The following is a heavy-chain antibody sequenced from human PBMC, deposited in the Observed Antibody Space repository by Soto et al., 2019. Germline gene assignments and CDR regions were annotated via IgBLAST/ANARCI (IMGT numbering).Heavy chain of an antibody. V-gene: IGHV1-58*01. J-gene: IGHJ4*02. CDR2: IVVGSGNT. CDR1: GFTFTSSA. D-gene: IGHD3-22*01. Sequence: SVKVSCKASGFTFTSSAVQWVRQAPGQRLEWIGWIVVGSGNTNYAQKFQERVTITRDMSTSTAYMELSSLRSEDTAVYYCAADLHSSGYYLYFDYWGQGTLVTVSS. CDR3: AADLHSSGYYLYFDY.